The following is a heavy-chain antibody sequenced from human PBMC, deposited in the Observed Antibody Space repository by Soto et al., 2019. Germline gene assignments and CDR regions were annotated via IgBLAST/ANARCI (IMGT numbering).Heavy chain of an antibody. D-gene: IGHD6-13*01. CDR1: GGSISSYY. CDR2: IYYSGST. Sequence: LSLTCTVSGGSISSYYWSWIRQPPGKGLEWIGYIYYSGSTNYNPSLKSRVTISVDTSKNQFSLKLTSVTAADTAVYYCARGRAAVEDFDYWGQGTLVTVSS. V-gene: IGHV4-59*01. J-gene: IGHJ4*02. CDR3: ARGRAAVEDFDY.